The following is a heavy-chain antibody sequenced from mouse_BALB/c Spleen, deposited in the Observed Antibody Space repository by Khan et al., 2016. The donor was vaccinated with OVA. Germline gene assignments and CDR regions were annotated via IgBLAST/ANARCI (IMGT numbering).Heavy chain of an antibody. CDR3: AREASSWDFSFPY. V-gene: IGHV1S136*01. Sequence: EVQLQESGPELVEPGASVKMSCKASGYTFTNYVIHWVKQKPGQGLEWIGYINPDNAGTRYNEKFKGKATLTSDISSTSAYMELLSLTSEDSAVYYCAREASSWDFSFPYWGQGTLVTVS. CDR1: GYTFTNYV. J-gene: IGHJ3*01. CDR2: INPDNAGT. D-gene: IGHD4-1*01.